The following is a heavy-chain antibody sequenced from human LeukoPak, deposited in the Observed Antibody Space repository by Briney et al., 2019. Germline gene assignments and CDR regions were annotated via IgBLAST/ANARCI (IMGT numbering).Heavy chain of an antibody. CDR3: ARGPPPDFDC. CDR2: IYYSGST. J-gene: IGHJ4*02. Sequence: PSETLSLTCTVSGGSISGYYWNWIRQPPGKGLEWIGYIYYSGSTKYNPSLKSRVTMSVDTSKNQFSLNLRSVTAADTAVYYCARGPPPDFDCWGQGTLVTVSS. CDR1: GGSISGYY. V-gene: IGHV4-59*12.